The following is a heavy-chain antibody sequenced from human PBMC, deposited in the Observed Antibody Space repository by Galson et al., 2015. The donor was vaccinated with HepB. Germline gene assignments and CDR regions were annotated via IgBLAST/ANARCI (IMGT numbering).Heavy chain of an antibody. CDR2: INSDGSST. V-gene: IGHV3-74*01. D-gene: IGHD3-22*01. CDR3: ARDRRSILYYYDSSGLLPGWFDP. J-gene: IGHJ5*02. Sequence: SLRLSCAASGFTFSSYWMHWVRQAPGKGLVWVSRINSDGSSTSYADSVKGRFTISRDNAKNTLYLQMNSLRAEDTAVYYCARDRRSILYYYDSSGLLPGWFDPWGQGTLVTVSS. CDR1: GFTFSSYW.